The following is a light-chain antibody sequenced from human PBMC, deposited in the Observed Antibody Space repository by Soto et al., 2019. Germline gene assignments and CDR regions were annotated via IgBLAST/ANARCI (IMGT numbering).Light chain of an antibody. Sequence: EIVLTHSPSTLSLSPXXRATLSCRASQSVSSYLAWYQQKPGQAPRLLIYGASTRATGIPARFSGSGSGTEFTLIISSLQSEDFAVYYCQQYNNWPPWTFGQGTKVDIK. V-gene: IGKV3-15*01. J-gene: IGKJ1*01. CDR1: QSVSSY. CDR2: GAS. CDR3: QQYNNWPPWT.